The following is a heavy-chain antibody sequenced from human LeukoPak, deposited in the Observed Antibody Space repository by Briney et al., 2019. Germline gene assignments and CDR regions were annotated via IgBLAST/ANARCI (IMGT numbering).Heavy chain of an antibody. J-gene: IGHJ4*02. D-gene: IGHD4-17*01. CDR2: ISSSSSYI. CDR3: ARNRNDYGDYVHDY. Sequence: GGSLRLSCVASGFIFSSYSMNWVRQAPGKGLEWVSSISSSSSYIYYADSVKGRFTISRDNAKNSLYLQMNSLRVDDTAVYYCARNRNDYGDYVHDYWGQGTLVTVSS. CDR1: GFIFSSYS. V-gene: IGHV3-21*01.